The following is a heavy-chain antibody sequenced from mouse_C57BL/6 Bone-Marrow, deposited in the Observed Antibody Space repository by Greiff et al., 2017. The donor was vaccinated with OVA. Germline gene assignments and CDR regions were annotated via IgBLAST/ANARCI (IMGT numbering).Heavy chain of an antibody. V-gene: IGHV5-4*01. D-gene: IGHD1-1*01. J-gene: IGHJ4*01. CDR1: GFTFSSYA. CDR3: ARVHYYGSSLDY. Sequence: DVHLVESGGGLVKPGGSLKLSCAASGFTFSSYAMSWVRQTPEKRLEWVATISDGGSYTYYPDNVKGRFTISRDNAKNNLYLQMSHLKSEDTAMYYCARVHYYGSSLDYWGQGTSVTVSS. CDR2: ISDGGSYT.